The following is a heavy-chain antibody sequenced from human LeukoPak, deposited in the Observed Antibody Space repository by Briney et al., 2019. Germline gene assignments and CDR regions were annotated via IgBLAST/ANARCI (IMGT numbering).Heavy chain of an antibody. J-gene: IGHJ4*02. V-gene: IGHV7-4-1*02. CDR2: INTNTGNP. CDR3: ARDLGMITFGGVIVAFDY. CDR1: GGTFSSYA. Sequence: ASVKVSCKASGGTFSSYAICWVRQAPGQGLEWMGWINTNTGNPTYAQGFTGRFVFSLDTSVSTAYLQISSLKAEDTAVYYCARDLGMITFGGVIVAFDYWGQGTLVTVSS. D-gene: IGHD3-16*02.